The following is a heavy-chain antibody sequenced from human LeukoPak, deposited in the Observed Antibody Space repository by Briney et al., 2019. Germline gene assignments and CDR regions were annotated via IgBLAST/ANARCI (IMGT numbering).Heavy chain of an antibody. CDR2: IRYDGSNK. V-gene: IGHV3-30*02. D-gene: IGHD2-15*01. CDR3: AKAPVTTCRGAFCYPFDY. CDR1: GFTFRNYG. J-gene: IGHJ4*02. Sequence: GSLRLSCAASGFTFRNYGMHWVRQAPGKGLEWVAFIRYDGSNKYYADSVKGRFTISRDSSKNTLFLQMNRLRPEDAAVYYCAKAPVTTCRGAFCYPFDYWGLGTLVTVSS.